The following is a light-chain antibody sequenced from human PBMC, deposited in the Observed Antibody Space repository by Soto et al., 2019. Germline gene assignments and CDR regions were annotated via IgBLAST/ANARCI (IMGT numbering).Light chain of an antibody. CDR2: YDT. J-gene: IGLJ2*01. V-gene: IGLV3-21*04. Sequence: SYELTQPPSVSVAPGKTARIPCGGNNIGSKSVHWYQQKPGQAPVLVINYDTDRPSGIPERFSGSNSGNTATLTISRVEAGDEADYYCQVWDSSSEHLVVFGGGTKLTVL. CDR1: NIGSKS. CDR3: QVWDSSSEHLVV.